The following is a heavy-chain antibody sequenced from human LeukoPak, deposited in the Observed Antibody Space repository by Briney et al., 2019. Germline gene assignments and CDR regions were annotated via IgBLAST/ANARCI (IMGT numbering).Heavy chain of an antibody. V-gene: IGHV4-4*09. CDR3: ARGGRYGETFDY. Sequence: PSETLSLTCTVSGGSISNYFCNWIRQSPGKGLEWIGYIYTSGGTNYNPSLKSRVTISVDTSKNQFSLKLSSVTAADTAVYYCARGGRYGETFDYWGQGTLVTVSS. CDR2: IYTSGGT. D-gene: IGHD4-17*01. J-gene: IGHJ4*02. CDR1: GGSISNYF.